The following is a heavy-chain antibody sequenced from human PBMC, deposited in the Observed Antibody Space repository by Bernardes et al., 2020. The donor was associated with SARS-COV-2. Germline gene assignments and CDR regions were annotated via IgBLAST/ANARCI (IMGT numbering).Heavy chain of an antibody. Sequence: ASVKVSCKASGYTFTGYYMHWVRQAPGQGLEWMGWINPNSGGTNYAQKFQGRVTMTRDTSKNQFSLKLSPVTAADTAVYYCARWMWYNWNDYAFDIWGQGTMVTVSS. J-gene: IGHJ3*02. V-gene: IGHV1-2*02. CDR2: INPNSGGT. CDR3: ARWMWYNWNDYAFDI. D-gene: IGHD1-1*01. CDR1: GYTFTGYY.